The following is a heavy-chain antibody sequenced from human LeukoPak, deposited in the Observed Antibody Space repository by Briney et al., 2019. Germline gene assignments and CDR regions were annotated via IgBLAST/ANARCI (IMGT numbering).Heavy chain of an antibody. Sequence: SETLSLTCTASGSSISSSSYYWGWIRQPPGKGPECIGSIFYSGRTYYNPSLKSRVTILVDTSKNQFSLKLSSVTAADTAVYYCARILYSSNIDYWGQGTLVTVSS. J-gene: IGHJ4*02. D-gene: IGHD6-19*01. CDR2: IFYSGRT. CDR3: ARILYSSNIDY. CDR1: GSSISSSSYY. V-gene: IGHV4-39*07.